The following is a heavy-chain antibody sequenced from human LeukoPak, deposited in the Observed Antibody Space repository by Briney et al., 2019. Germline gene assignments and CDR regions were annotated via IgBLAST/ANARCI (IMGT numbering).Heavy chain of an antibody. Sequence: SGTLSLTCAVYGGSFSGYYWSWIRQPPGTGLEGIGEINHSGSTNYNPSLKSRVTISVDTSKNQFSLKLSSVTAADTAVYYCARGRSTATIYGYWGQGTLVTVSS. D-gene: IGHD5-24*01. CDR1: GGSFSGYY. CDR3: ARGRSTATIYGY. CDR2: INHSGST. V-gene: IGHV4-34*01. J-gene: IGHJ4*02.